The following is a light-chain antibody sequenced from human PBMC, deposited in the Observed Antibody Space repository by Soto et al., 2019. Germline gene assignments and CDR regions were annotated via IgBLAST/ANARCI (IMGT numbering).Light chain of an antibody. CDR3: QQRSTWSYT. CDR2: DAF. CDR1: QSVGST. J-gene: IGKJ2*01. Sequence: EIVLTQSPGTLSLSPGERATLSCRASQSVGSTLAWYQHKPGQAPRLLIYDAFNRATGIPARFSGGGSGTDFNLTISSLEAEDFAVYYCQQRSTWSYTFGQGTRLEMK. V-gene: IGKV3-11*01.